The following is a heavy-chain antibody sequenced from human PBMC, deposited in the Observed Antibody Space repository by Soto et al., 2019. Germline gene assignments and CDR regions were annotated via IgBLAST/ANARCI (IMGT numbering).Heavy chain of an antibody. J-gene: IGHJ4*02. CDR2: ISYDGSNK. V-gene: IGHV3-30*18. D-gene: IGHD3-22*01. Sequence: GGSLRLSCVASGFTFSSYGMHWVRQAPGKGLEWVAVISYDGSNKYYADSVKGRFTISRDNSKNTLYLQMNSLRAEDTAVYYCEKTYDSSGYYSSSFDYWGQGTLVTVSS. CDR1: GFTFSSYG. CDR3: EKTYDSSGYYSSSFDY.